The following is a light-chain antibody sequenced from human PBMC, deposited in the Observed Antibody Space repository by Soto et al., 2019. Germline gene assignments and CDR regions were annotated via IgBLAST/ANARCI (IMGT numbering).Light chain of an antibody. CDR3: QQYGSSPPSST. CDR2: DAS. Sequence: EIVLTQSPGTLSLSPGERASLSCRASQRISSGYLAWYQQKPGQAPRLLIYDASNRATDIPDRFSGRGSGTDFTLTISRLEPEDFAVYYCQQYGSSPPSSTFGQGTRLEIK. CDR1: QRISSGY. J-gene: IGKJ5*01. V-gene: IGKV3-20*01.